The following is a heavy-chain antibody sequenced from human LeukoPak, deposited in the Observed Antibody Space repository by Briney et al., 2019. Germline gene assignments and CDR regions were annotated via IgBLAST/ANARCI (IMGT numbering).Heavy chain of an antibody. V-gene: IGHV1-18*01. J-gene: IGHJ4*02. CDR3: ARSIGSSSWNSVDY. Sequence: ASVKVSCKASGYTFTSYGISWVRQAPGQGLEWMGWISAYNGNTNYAQKLQGSVTMTTDTSTSTAYMELRSLRSDDTAVYYCARSIGSSSWNSVDYWGQGTLVTVSS. D-gene: IGHD6-13*01. CDR2: ISAYNGNT. CDR1: GYTFTSYG.